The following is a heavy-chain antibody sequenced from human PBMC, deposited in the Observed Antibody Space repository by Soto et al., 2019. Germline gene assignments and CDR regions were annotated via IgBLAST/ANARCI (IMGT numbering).Heavy chain of an antibody. CDR1: GFAFGTYV. Sequence: QVQLAESGGGVVQAGQSLRVSCEASGFAFGTYVMHWVRQAPGKGLEWVALIWDDGTRREYLESVRGRFTISRDNSKKTMYLQMNNLRVEDTALYYCVRDRDPMNREVIMTVGHLRLWGRGTLVSVSS. J-gene: IGHJ2*01. V-gene: IGHV3-33*01. D-gene: IGHD3-16*01. CDR2: IWDDGTRR. CDR3: VRDRDPMNREVIMTVGHLRL.